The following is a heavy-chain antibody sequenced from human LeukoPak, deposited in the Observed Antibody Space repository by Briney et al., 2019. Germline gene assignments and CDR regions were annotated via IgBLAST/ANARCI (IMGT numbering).Heavy chain of an antibody. Sequence: SETLSLTCIVSGGSISSDYWSWIRQPPGKGLEWIGYIYYSGETNYNPPLKSRVTISVDTSKKQFSLRLTSVTAADTAVYYCVRGRGYYDAFDTWGQGTMVTVSS. CDR3: VRGRGYYDAFDT. V-gene: IGHV4-59*12. J-gene: IGHJ3*02. D-gene: IGHD3-22*01. CDR2: IYYSGET. CDR1: GGSISSDY.